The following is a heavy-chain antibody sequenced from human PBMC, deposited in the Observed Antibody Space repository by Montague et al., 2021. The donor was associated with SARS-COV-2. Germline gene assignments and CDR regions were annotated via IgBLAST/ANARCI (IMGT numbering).Heavy chain of an antibody. CDR2: IYSGGST. CDR1: GFTVSSNY. J-gene: IGHJ4*02. D-gene: IGHD3-22*01. CDR3: ARGYYDSSGYYATVGGR. V-gene: IGHV3-66*01. Sequence: SLRLSCAASGFTVSSNYMSWVRQAPGKGLEWVSVIYSGGSTYYADSVKGRFTISRDNSKNTLYLHMNSLRAEDTAVYYCARGYYDSSGYYATVGGRWGQGTRVTVSS.